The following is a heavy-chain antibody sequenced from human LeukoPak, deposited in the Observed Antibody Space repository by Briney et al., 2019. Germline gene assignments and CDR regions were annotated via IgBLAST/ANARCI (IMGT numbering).Heavy chain of an antibody. CDR2: IIPIFGTA. CDR3: GRDNIGSIDY. Sequence: SVKVSCKASGSTFSSYAISWVRQAPGQGLEWMGRIIPIFGTANYAQKFQGRATITTDESTSTAYMELSSLRSEDTAVYYCGRDNIGSIDYWGQGTLVTVSS. D-gene: IGHD3-10*01. CDR1: GSTFSSYA. J-gene: IGHJ4*02. V-gene: IGHV1-69*05.